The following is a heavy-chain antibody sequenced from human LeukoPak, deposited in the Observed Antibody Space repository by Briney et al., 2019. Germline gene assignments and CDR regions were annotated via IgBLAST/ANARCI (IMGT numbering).Heavy chain of an antibody. Sequence: GGSLRLSCAASGFTFSSYAMSWVRQAPGKGLEWVSTFSGSGGNTYYADSVKGRFTISRDNSKNTLYLQMNSLRAEDTAVYYCAKDASDDSSGPGYFQHWGQGTLVTVSS. V-gene: IGHV3-23*01. J-gene: IGHJ1*01. D-gene: IGHD3-22*01. CDR2: FSGSGGNT. CDR1: GFTFSSYA. CDR3: AKDASDDSSGPGYFQH.